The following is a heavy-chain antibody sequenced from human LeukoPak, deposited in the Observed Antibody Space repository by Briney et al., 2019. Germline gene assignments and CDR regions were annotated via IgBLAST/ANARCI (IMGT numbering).Heavy chain of an antibody. CDR3: AKGDYYDSSGYYYGVHAFDI. J-gene: IGHJ3*02. D-gene: IGHD3-22*01. Sequence: ASVKVSCKVSGYTLTELSMHWVRQAPGKGLEWMGGFDPEDGETIYAQKFQGRVTMTEDTSTDTAYMELSSLRSEDTAVYYCAKGDYYDSSGYYYGVHAFDIWGQGTMVTVSS. V-gene: IGHV1-24*01. CDR1: GYTLTELS. CDR2: FDPEDGET.